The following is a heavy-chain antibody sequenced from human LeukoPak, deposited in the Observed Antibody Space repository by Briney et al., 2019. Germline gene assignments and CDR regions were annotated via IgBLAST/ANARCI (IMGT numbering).Heavy chain of an antibody. CDR2: ISGSGGST. CDR3: AKTGTPWYYFDY. CDR1: GLTFSSYA. V-gene: IGHV3-23*01. Sequence: GGSLRLSCAASGLTFSSYAMSWVRQAPGKGLEWVSAISGSGGSTYYADSVKGRFTISRDNSKNTLYLQMNSLRAEDTAVYYCAKTGTPWYYFDYWGQGTLVTVSS. J-gene: IGHJ4*02. D-gene: IGHD6-13*01.